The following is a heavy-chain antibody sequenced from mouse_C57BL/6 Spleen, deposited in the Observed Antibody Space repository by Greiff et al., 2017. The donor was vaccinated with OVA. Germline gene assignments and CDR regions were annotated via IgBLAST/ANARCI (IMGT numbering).Heavy chain of an antibody. CDR2: IRNKANNHAT. J-gene: IGHJ1*03. V-gene: IGHV6-6*01. CDR1: GFTFSDAW. D-gene: IGHD1-1*01. Sequence: EVKVEESGGGLVQPGGSMKLSCAASGFTFSDAWMDWVRQSPEKGLEWVGEIRNKANNHATYYAESVKGRFTISRDDSKSSVYLQMNSLRAEDTGIYYFTRDYYYGSSYHWYFDVWGTGTTVTVSS. CDR3: TRDYYYGSSYHWYFDV.